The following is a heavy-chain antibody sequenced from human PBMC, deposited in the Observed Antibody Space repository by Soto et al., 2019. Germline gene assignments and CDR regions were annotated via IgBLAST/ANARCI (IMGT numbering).Heavy chain of an antibody. D-gene: IGHD3-16*01. CDR1: GFTFSNYA. Sequence: GGSLRLSCAASGFTFSNYAMNWVRQAPGKGLEWVSVIYNDGATYYADSVRGRFTISRDIFKNTLILQMNSLKNDDTAVYYCARGHYAGPGQWGQGTLVTVSS. CDR2: IYNDGAT. CDR3: ARGHYAGPGQ. J-gene: IGHJ4*02. V-gene: IGHV3-53*05.